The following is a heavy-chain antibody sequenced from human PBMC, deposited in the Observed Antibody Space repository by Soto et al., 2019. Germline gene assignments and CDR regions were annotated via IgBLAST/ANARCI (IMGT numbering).Heavy chain of an antibody. J-gene: IGHJ6*02. CDR3: ARIKWGLNYYNGMDV. CDR1: GYTFTGYY. Sequence: ASVKVSCKASGYTFTGYYIHWVRQAPGQGLEWVAWINPKTAATNYAKKFQGRVSLTWDTSSTTAYMELTRLRPDDTAVYYCARIKWGLNYYNGMDVWGQGTTVTVSS. V-gene: IGHV1-2*02. CDR2: INPKTAAT. D-gene: IGHD1-26*01.